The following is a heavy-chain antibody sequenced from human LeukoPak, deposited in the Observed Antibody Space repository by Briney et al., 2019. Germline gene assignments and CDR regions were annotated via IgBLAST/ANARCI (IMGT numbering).Heavy chain of an antibody. J-gene: IGHJ4*02. D-gene: IGHD2-15*01. Sequence: GGSLRLSCAASGFTFSSYWMHWVRQAPGKGLVWISRINSDGSSTSYADSVKGRFTISRDNAKNTLYLQMNSLRAEDTAVYYCARNLYGSLFDYWGQGTLVTVSS. V-gene: IGHV3-74*01. CDR1: GFTFSSYW. CDR2: INSDGSST. CDR3: ARNLYGSLFDY.